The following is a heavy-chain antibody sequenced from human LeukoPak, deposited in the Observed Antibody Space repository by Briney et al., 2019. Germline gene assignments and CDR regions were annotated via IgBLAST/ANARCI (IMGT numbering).Heavy chain of an antibody. CDR1: GYTFTGYY. D-gene: IGHD3-9*01. J-gene: IGHJ6*03. CDR2: INPNSGGT. Sequence: ASVKVSCKASGYTFTGYYMHWLRQAPGQGLEWMGRINPNSGGTNYAQKFQGRVTMTRDTSISTAYMELSRLRSDDTAVYYCAREGGILTGYEDYMDVWGKGTTVTVSS. CDR3: AREGGILTGYEDYMDV. V-gene: IGHV1-2*06.